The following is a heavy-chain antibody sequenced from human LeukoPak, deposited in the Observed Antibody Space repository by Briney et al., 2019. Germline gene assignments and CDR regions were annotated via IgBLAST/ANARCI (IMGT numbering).Heavy chain of an antibody. D-gene: IGHD5-18*01. V-gene: IGHV3-30*02. J-gene: IGHJ6*02. Sequence: GGSLRLSCAASGFTFSSYGMHWVRQAPGKGLEWVAVIRYDGSNKYYADSVKSRFTISRDNSKHTLYLQMNSLRAEDTAVYYCAKSMVSRYGMDVWGQGTTVTVSS. CDR3: AKSMVSRYGMDV. CDR2: IRYDGSNK. CDR1: GFTFSSYG.